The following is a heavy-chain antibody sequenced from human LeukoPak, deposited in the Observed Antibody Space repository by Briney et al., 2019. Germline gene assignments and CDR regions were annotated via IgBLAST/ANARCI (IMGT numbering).Heavy chain of an antibody. CDR3: ARGPYYMDV. CDR1: GLSFNDTW. Sequence: GGSLRLSCVSSGLSFNDTWMHWVRQAPGKGLVWVSRINSDGSSTSYADSVKGRFTISRDNAKNTLYLQMNSLRVEDTAVYYCARGPYYMDVWGKGTTVTVSS. V-gene: IGHV3-74*01. J-gene: IGHJ6*03. CDR2: INSDGSST.